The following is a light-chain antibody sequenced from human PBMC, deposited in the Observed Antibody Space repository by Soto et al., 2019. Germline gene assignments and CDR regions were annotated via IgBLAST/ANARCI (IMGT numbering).Light chain of an antibody. CDR2: GAS. CDR3: QQYGSSPPYT. CDR1: QSVSSAY. V-gene: IGKV3-20*01. Sequence: EIVLTQSPGTLSLSPGERATLSCRANQSVSSAYLAWYQQKPGQAPRLLISGASIRAIGIPERFSGSGSGTDFTLTISRLEPEDSAVYYCQQYGSSPPYTFGQGTKLEIK. J-gene: IGKJ2*01.